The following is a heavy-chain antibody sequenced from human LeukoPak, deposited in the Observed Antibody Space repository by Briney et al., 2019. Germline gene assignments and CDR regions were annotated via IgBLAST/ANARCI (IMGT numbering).Heavy chain of an antibody. J-gene: IGHJ4*02. V-gene: IGHV4-39*02. CDR1: GGSITGSSYY. CDR3: TRGSYDVLTGRSTLGEY. CDR2: IYYSGSI. Sequence: SSETLSLTCTISGGSITGSSYYWGWIRQSPGKGLEWIGNIYYSGSIYYNSSLKSRVTISIDTSKNHFSLRLTSVTASDTAVYFCTRGSYDVLTGRSTLGEYWGQGTLVAVSS. D-gene: IGHD3-9*01.